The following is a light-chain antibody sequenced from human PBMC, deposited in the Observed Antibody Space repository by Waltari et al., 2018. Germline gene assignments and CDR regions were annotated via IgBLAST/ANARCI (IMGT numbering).Light chain of an antibody. CDR2: DVS. V-gene: IGLV2-11*01. CDR3: CSYAGSYTLV. J-gene: IGLJ2*01. Sequence: QSALTQPRSVSGSPGQSVTISCTGPSSDVGGYNYVSWYQQHPGKAPKLMIYDVSKRPSWVPDRFSGSKSGNTASLTISGLQAEDEADYYCCSYAGSYTLVFGGGTKLTVL. CDR1: SSDVGGYNY.